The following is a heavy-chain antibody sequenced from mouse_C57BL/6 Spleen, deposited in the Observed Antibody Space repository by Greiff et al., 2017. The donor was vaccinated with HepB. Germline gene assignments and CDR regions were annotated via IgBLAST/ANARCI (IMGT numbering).Heavy chain of an antibody. V-gene: IGHV1-50*01. CDR1: GYTFTSYW. D-gene: IGHD3-1*01. J-gene: IGHJ3*01. Sequence: QVQLQQPGAELVKPGASVKLSCKASGYTFTSYWMQWVKQRPGQGLEWIGEIDPSDSYTNYNQKFKGKATLTVDTSSSTAYMQLSSLTSEDSAVCYCARKGLEGFAYWGQGTLVTVSA. CDR2: IDPSDSYT. CDR3: ARKGLEGFAY.